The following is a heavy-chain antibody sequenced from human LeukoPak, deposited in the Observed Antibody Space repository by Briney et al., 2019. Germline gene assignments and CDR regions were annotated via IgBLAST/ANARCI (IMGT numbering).Heavy chain of an antibody. D-gene: IGHD1-1*01. CDR1: GFIFSDYG. J-gene: IGHJ4*01. V-gene: IGHV3-33*01. CDR3: ARWGGTRQYYIDY. CDR2: TRFDGSIK. Sequence: PGGSLRLSCAVSGFIFSDYGFHWVRRAPGKGLEWVAVTRFDGSIKQYADSVKGLFTISRDDSKNTLYLQMNFLKSEDTAVYYCARWGGTRQYYIDYWGHGTLVTVSS.